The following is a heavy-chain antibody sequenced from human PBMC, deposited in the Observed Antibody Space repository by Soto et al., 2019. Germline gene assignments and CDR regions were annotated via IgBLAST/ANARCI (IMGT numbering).Heavy chain of an antibody. Sequence: KASETLSLTCTVSVSSGNYYWSWIRQPPGKGLEWIGYIYYSGSTNYNPSLKSRVTISVDTSKSQFSLKLSSVTAADTAVYYCARGYYDSSGYQNWFDPWGQGTLVTVSS. D-gene: IGHD3-22*01. CDR1: VSSGNYY. V-gene: IGHV4-61*01. CDR3: ARGYYDSSGYQNWFDP. CDR2: IYYSGST. J-gene: IGHJ5*02.